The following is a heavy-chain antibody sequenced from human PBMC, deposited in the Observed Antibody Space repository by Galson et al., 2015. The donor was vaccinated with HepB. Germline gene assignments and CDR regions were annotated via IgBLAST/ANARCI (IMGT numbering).Heavy chain of an antibody. D-gene: IGHD1-26*01. CDR1: GFTFTSSA. V-gene: IGHV1-58*01. J-gene: IGHJ6*02. CDR2: IVVGSGNT. Sequence: SVKVSCKASGFTFTSSAVQWVRQARGQRLEWIGWIVVGSGNTNYAQKFQERVTITRDMSTSTACMELSGLRSEDTAVYYCAAEPSVGATYYYGMDVWGQGTTVTVSS. CDR3: AAEPSVGATYYYGMDV.